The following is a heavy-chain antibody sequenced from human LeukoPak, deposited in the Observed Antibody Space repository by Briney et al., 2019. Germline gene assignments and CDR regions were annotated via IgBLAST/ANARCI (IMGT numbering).Heavy chain of an antibody. V-gene: IGHV1-2*02. Sequence: GDSVKVSCKASGYTFTGYYMHWVRQAPGQGLEWMGWINANSGGTNYAQKFQGRVTMTRGTSISTAYMELSRLRSDDTAVYYCARSSRYDIWTGYPYWGQGTLVTVS. D-gene: IGHD3-9*01. CDR3: ARSSRYDIWTGYPY. J-gene: IGHJ4*02. CDR2: INANSGGT. CDR1: GYTFTGYY.